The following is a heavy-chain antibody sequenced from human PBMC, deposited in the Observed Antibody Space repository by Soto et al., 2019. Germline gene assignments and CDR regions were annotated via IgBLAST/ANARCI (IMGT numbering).Heavy chain of an antibody. CDR1: GFTFSSYS. V-gene: IGHV3-21*01. Sequence: GGSLRLSCAASGFTFSSYSMNWVRQAPGKGLEWVSSISSSSSYIYYADSVKGRFTISRDNAKNSLYLQMNSLRAEDTAVYYCARSRDSSHYYFDYWGQGTLVTVPQ. D-gene: IGHD6-13*01. CDR3: ARSRDSSHYYFDY. J-gene: IGHJ4*02. CDR2: ISSSSSYI.